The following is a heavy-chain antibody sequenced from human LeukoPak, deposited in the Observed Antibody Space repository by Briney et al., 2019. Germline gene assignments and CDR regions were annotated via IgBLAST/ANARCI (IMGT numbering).Heavy chain of an antibody. Sequence: SQTLSLTCAVYGGSFSDYYWSWIRQLPRKGLEWIGGINHSGSTNYNPSLKSRVTISVDTSKNQFSLKLSSLTAADAAIYYCARAYNGYDYPWGQGTLVTVSS. CDR1: GGSFSDYY. D-gene: IGHD5-12*01. J-gene: IGHJ5*02. V-gene: IGHV4-34*01. CDR2: INHSGST. CDR3: ARAYNGYDYP.